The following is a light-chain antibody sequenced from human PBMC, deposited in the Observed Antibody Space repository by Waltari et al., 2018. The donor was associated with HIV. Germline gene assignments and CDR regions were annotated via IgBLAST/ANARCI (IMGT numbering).Light chain of an antibody. V-gene: IGLV3-27*01. CDR2: KDN. J-gene: IGLJ3*02. CDR3: YSAADADSKLGE. Sequence: SSALTPPSSVSVSPGQTARITCSGDLLTDKYGRWFQQKPGQAPILGIYKDNERPSGIPERFSGSSSGTTVTLTITGAQVEDEADYYCYSAADADSKLGEFGGGTKLTVL. CDR1: LLTDKY.